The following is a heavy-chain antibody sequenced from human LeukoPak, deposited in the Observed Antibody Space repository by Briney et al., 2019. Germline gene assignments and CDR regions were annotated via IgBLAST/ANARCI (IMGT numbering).Heavy chain of an antibody. CDR3: APHRFGEPHFEY. Sequence: SETLSLTCTVSDNSISSFYWGWIRQPPGKGLEWIGFVYKTGHTNYNPSLKSRVAISLDGSKSQVSLRLTSVTAADTAVYYCAPHRFGEPHFEYWGQGTLVTVSS. CDR2: VYKTGHT. J-gene: IGHJ4*02. D-gene: IGHD3-10*01. CDR1: DNSISSFY. V-gene: IGHV4-59*08.